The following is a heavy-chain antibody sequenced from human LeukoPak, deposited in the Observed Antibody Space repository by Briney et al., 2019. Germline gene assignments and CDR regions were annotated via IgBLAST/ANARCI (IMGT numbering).Heavy chain of an antibody. CDR2: IIPIFGTA. J-gene: IGHJ5*02. CDR3: ARVPPNDFWSGLYWFDP. D-gene: IGHD3-3*01. V-gene: IGHV1-69*05. Sequence: WVKVSCKASGGTFSSYAISWVRQAPGQGLEWMGRIIPIFGTANYAQKFQGRVTITTDESTSTAYMELSSLRSEDTAVYYCARVPPNDFWSGLYWFDPWGQGTLVTVSS. CDR1: GGTFSSYA.